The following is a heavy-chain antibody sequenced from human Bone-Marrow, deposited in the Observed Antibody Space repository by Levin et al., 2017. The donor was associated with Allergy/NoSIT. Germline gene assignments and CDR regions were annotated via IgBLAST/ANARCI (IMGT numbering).Heavy chain of an antibody. CDR1: GLTFSTSFSTYA. CDR2: ISGNVDGT. CDR3: AKGRGPAICDINGVVNWFDP. V-gene: IGHV3-23*01. D-gene: IGHD2-15*01. J-gene: IGHJ5*02. Sequence: GESLKISCAASGLTFSTSFSTYAMSWVRQAPGKGLEWVSSISGNVDGTYYADSVKGRFTMSRDNSRNTLYLQMHSLRAEDTALSSCAKGRGPAICDINGVVNWFDPWGQGTLVTVSS.